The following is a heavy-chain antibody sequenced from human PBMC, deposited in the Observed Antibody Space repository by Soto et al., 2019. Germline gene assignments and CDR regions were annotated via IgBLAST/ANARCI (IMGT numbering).Heavy chain of an antibody. CDR2: MDWDDDK. V-gene: IGHV2-70*01. CDR1: GFSLSTSGMC. Sequence: SGPKLVNPTQTLTLTCTFSGFSLSTSGMCVSWIRHPPGKALEWLALMDWDDDKYYSTSLKTRLTISKDTSKNQVVLTMTNMDPVDTATYYCARILKKLGPHYYYGMDVWGQGTTVTVSS. CDR3: ARILKKLGPHYYYGMDV. D-gene: IGHD6-6*01. J-gene: IGHJ6*02.